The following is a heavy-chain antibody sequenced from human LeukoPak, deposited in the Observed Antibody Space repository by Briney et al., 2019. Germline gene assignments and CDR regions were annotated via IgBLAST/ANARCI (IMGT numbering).Heavy chain of an antibody. V-gene: IGHV4-34*01. Sequence: PSETLSLTCAVYGGSFSGYYWSWIRQPPGKGLEWIGEINHSGSTNYNPSLKSRVTISVDKSNNQFSLKLSFVTAADTAVYYCARGGIAAILGYYMDVWGKGTTVTVSS. D-gene: IGHD6-25*01. J-gene: IGHJ6*03. CDR3: ARGGIAAILGYYMDV. CDR2: INHSGST. CDR1: GGSFSGYY.